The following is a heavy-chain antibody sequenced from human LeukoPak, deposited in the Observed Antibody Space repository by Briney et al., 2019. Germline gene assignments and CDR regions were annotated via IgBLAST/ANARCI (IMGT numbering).Heavy chain of an antibody. CDR2: IYSSGST. CDR3: ARGGKATVVTM. CDR1: GGSINSYY. V-gene: IGHV4-4*07. Sequence: SETLSLTCTVSGGSINSYYWSWIRQPAGKGLEWIGRIYSSGSTNYNPSLKSRVSMSVDTSKNQFSLKLTSVTAPATAVYYCARGGKATVVTMWGQGILVTVSS. D-gene: IGHD4-23*01. J-gene: IGHJ4*02.